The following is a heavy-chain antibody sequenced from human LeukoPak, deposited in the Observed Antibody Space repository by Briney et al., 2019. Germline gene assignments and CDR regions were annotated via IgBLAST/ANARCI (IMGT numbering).Heavy chain of an antibody. J-gene: IGHJ4*02. CDR3: ARKNGLDY. V-gene: IGHV3-7*03. Sequence: GESLRLSCAASGFSFSRYWMSWVRQAPVRGLEWVANIEPDGSEIYYVDSVKGRFTISRDNAKNAVYLQMNSLRAEDTALYYCARKNGLDYWGQGTLVTVSS. CDR2: IEPDGSEI. CDR1: GFSFSRYW.